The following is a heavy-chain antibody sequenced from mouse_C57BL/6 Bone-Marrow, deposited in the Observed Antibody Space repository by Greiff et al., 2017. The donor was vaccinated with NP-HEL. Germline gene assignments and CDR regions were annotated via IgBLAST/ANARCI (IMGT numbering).Heavy chain of an antibody. CDR2: IYPGSGST. D-gene: IGHD2-1*01. J-gene: IGHJ3*01. CDR1: GYTFTSYW. Sequence: QVQLQQSGAELVKPGASVKMSCKASGYTFTSYWITWVKQRPGQGLEWIGDIYPGSGSTNYNEKFKSKATLTVDTSSSTAYMQLSSLTSEDSAVYYCARGDGNYEPDWFAYWGQGTLVTVSA. V-gene: IGHV1-55*01. CDR3: ARGDGNYEPDWFAY.